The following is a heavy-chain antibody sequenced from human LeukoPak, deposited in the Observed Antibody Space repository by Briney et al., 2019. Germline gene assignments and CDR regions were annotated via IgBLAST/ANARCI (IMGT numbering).Heavy chain of an antibody. CDR3: ARVPPHY. J-gene: IGHJ4*02. CDR1: GFSLSTYT. V-gene: IGHV3-21*01. CDR2: ISSSGSNT. Sequence: GGSLRLSCAASGFSLSTYTMKWVRQAPGKGLEGVSSISSSGSNTYYADSVKGRFTISRDNAKNSLHLKMNSLRAEDTAVYYCARVPPHYWGQGTLVTVSS.